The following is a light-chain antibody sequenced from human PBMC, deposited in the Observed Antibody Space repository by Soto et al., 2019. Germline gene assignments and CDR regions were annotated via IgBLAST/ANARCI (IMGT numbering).Light chain of an antibody. J-gene: IGKJ5*01. CDR3: QQYGSSPIT. V-gene: IGKV3-20*01. CDR2: GAS. Sequence: EMVLTPSPGTLSLSPGERATLSCRASQSVISTYLAWYQQKPGQAPRPLIYGASSRTTGIPDRISGSGSGTDFTLTISRLEPEDFAVYCCQQYGSSPITFGQGTRLEIK. CDR1: QSVISTY.